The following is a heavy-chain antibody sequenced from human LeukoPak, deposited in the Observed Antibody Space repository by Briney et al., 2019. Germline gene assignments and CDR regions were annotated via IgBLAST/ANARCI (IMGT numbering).Heavy chain of an antibody. D-gene: IGHD3-16*02. CDR1: GGSISSSY. J-gene: IGHJ4*02. Sequence: SETLSLTCTVSGGSISSSYWSWIRQPPGKGLEWIGYIYYIGSTNYNPSLKSRVTVSVDTSKNQFSLKRSSVTAAATAVYYCARSRYVWGSYRLDYWGQGTLVTVSS. CDR2: IYYIGST. CDR3: ARSRYVWGSYRLDY. V-gene: IGHV4-59*01.